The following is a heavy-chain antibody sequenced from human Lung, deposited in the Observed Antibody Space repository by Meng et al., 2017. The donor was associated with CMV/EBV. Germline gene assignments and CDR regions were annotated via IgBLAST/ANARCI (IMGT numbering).Heavy chain of an antibody. CDR3: ARDLGYCSRTSCYMFYFDY. J-gene: IGHJ4*02. D-gene: IGHD2-2*02. V-gene: IGHV3-21*01. CDR2: VSDGGDYV. Sequence: ESXKISXAASGFSFNTYTLNWVRQAPGKGLEWVSSVSDGGDYVYYADSVKGRFTISRDNARNSLFLQMNSLRAEDTAVYYCARDLGYCSRTSCYMFYFDYWGQGTXVTVSS. CDR1: GFSFNTYT.